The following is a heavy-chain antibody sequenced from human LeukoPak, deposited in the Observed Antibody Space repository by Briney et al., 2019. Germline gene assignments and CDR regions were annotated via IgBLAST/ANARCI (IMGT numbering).Heavy chain of an antibody. Sequence: KPSETLSLTCAVSGYSISSGYYWGWIRQPPGKGLEWIGSIYHSGSTYYNPSLKSRVTISVDTSKNQFSLKLSSMTAADTAVYYCARQAWGSSRHKSDYWGQGTLVTVSS. J-gene: IGHJ4*02. CDR1: GYSISSGYY. CDR3: ARQAWGSSRHKSDY. D-gene: IGHD6-6*01. V-gene: IGHV4-38-2*01. CDR2: IYHSGST.